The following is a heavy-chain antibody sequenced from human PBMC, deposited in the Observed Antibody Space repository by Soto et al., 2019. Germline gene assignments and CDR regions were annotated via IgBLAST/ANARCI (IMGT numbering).Heavy chain of an antibody. CDR3: ARNHDWSRAFDI. D-gene: IGHD3-3*01. Sequence: PGGSLRLSCAASGFTFSSYGMNWVRQAPGKGLEWVSSISSSSSYIYYADSVKGRFTISRDNAKNSLYLQMNSLRAEDTAVYYCARNHDWSRAFDIWGQGTMVTVSS. V-gene: IGHV3-21*01. CDR2: ISSSSSYI. CDR1: GFTFSSYG. J-gene: IGHJ3*02.